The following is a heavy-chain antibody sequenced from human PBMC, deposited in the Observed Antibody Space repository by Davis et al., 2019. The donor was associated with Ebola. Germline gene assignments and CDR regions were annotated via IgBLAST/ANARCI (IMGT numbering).Heavy chain of an antibody. V-gene: IGHV1-18*01. J-gene: IGHJ4*02. D-gene: IGHD3-22*01. CDR3: ARVIGYDSSGYYYRGFDY. CDR1: GNTISTYT. Sequence: AASVKVSCKASGNTISTYTIDWVRQAPGQGLEWMGWISAYNGNTNYAQKLQGRVTMTTDTSTSTAYMELRSLRSDDTAVYYCARVIGYDSSGYYYRGFDYWGQGTLVTVSS. CDR2: ISAYNGNT.